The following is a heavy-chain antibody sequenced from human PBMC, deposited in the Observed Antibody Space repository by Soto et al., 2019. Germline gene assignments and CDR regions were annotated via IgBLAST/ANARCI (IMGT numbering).Heavy chain of an antibody. Sequence: GGSLRLSCEGSGFNFRNFNMTWVRQAPGKGLEWVSSVSGSRSYIYYADSVKGRFTLSRDNANNLVFLQMNGLRPEDTAMYYCARDLRGHYGLWGQGTMVTVSS. CDR3: ARDLRGHYGL. J-gene: IGHJ3*01. D-gene: IGHD4-17*01. CDR1: GFNFRNFN. V-gene: IGHV3-21*06. CDR2: VSGSRSYI.